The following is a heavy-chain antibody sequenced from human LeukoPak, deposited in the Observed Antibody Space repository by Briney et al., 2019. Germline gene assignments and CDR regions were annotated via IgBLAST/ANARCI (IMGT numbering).Heavy chain of an antibody. CDR1: GGSISSYY. V-gene: IGHV4-59*01. CDR3: AREFWDSSGYYGFDY. D-gene: IGHD3-22*01. J-gene: IGHJ4*02. CDR2: IYYSGST. Sequence: PSETLSLTCTVSGGSISSYYWSWIRQPPGKGLEWIGYIYYSGSTNYSPSLRSRVTISVDTSKNQISLKLSSVTAADTAVYYCAREFWDSSGYYGFDYWGQGTLVTVSS.